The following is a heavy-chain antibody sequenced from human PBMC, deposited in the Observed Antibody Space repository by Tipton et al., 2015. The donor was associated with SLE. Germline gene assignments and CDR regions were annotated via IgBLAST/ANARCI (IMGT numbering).Heavy chain of an antibody. Sequence: SLRLSCVASGFTFSSYDMSRVRQAPGKGLEWVSSISGSGGSTYHADPVKGRFTISRDNSKNTVYLQMNSLRAEDTAVYYCASGDDDYGDGGFDYWGQGTLVTVSS. CDR1: GFTFSSYD. D-gene: IGHD4-17*01. V-gene: IGHV3-23*01. CDR2: ISGSGGST. J-gene: IGHJ4*02. CDR3: ASGDDDYGDGGFDY.